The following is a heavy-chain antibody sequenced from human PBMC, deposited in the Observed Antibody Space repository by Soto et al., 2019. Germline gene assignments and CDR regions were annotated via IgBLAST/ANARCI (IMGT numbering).Heavy chain of an antibody. Sequence: ASVKVSCKASGYTFTGYYMHWVRQAPGQGLEWMGWINPNSGGTNYAQKFQGWVTMTRDTSISTAYMELSRLRSEDTAVYYCAVRSPGIAAAGPEVSGMDVWGQGTTVTVSS. V-gene: IGHV1-2*04. D-gene: IGHD6-13*01. CDR3: AVRSPGIAAAGPEVSGMDV. CDR2: INPNSGGT. J-gene: IGHJ6*02. CDR1: GYTFTGYY.